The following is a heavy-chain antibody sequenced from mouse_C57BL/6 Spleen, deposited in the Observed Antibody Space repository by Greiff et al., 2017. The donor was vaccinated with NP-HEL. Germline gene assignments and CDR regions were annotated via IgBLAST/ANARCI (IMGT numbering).Heavy chain of an antibody. J-gene: IGHJ2*01. CDR3: ARGRDYYAH. CDR1: GYTFTSYW. D-gene: IGHD1-1*01. Sequence: QVQLQQSGAELVKPGASVKLSCKASGYTFTSYWMQWVKQRPGQGLEWIGEIDPSDSYTNYNQKFKGKATLTVDTSSNTAYMQLSSLTSEDSAVYYCARGRDYYAHWGQGTTLTVSS. CDR2: IDPSDSYT. V-gene: IGHV1-50*01.